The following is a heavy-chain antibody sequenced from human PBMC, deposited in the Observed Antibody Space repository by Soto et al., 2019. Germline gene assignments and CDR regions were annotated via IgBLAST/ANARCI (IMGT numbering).Heavy chain of an antibody. CDR3: AKYSSDWYDESCFDY. V-gene: IGHV3-23*01. CDR1: GFTFRTYA. D-gene: IGHD6-19*01. Sequence: GGSLRLSCAASGFTFRTYAMSWVRQAPGKGLEWVSSISSSGGTTYYADSVKGRFTISRDNSKNTLYLQMNSLRAEDTAVYYCAKYSSDWYDESCFDYWGQGTLVTVSS. J-gene: IGHJ4*02. CDR2: ISSSGGTT.